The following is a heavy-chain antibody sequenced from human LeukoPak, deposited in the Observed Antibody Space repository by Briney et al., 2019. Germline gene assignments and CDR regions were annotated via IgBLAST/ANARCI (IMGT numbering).Heavy chain of an antibody. J-gene: IGHJ4*02. CDR1: GYTFTSYY. CDR3: ARVSLYDRSGSLEY. V-gene: IGHV1-46*01. D-gene: IGHD3-22*01. Sequence: GASVKVSCKASGYTFTSYYMHWVRQAPGQGLEWMGIINPSGGSTSYAQKFQGRVTMTRDMSISTAYMELSRLRSDDTAVYYCARVSLYDRSGSLEYWGQGTLVTVSS. CDR2: INPSGGST.